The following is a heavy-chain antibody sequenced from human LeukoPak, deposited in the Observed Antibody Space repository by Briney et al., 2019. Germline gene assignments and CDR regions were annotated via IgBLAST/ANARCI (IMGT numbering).Heavy chain of an antibody. D-gene: IGHD4-17*01. CDR1: GFTFSSYW. J-gene: IGHJ3*02. CDR3: ASEGTVTTDAFDI. Sequence: GGSLRLSCAASGFTFSSYWMHRVRQAPGKGLVWVSRINSDGSSTSYADSVKGRFTISRDNAKNTLYLQMNSLRAEDTAVYYCASEGTVTTDAFDIWGQGTLVTVSS. CDR2: INSDGSST. V-gene: IGHV3-74*01.